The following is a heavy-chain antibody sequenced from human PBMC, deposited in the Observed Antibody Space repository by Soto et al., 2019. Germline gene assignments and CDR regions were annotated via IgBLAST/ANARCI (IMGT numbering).Heavy chain of an antibody. D-gene: IGHD6-6*01. J-gene: IGHJ4*02. Sequence: PGGSLRLSCVASGFSFSSYAMSWVRQAPGEGLEWVSVISGSDGSIYYADSVKGRFTISRDDSKNTLYLQMNSLRAEDTAVYYCAKVGYSSSSFWGQGTLVTVSS. V-gene: IGHV3-23*01. CDR3: AKVGYSSSSF. CDR1: GFSFSSYA. CDR2: ISGSDGSI.